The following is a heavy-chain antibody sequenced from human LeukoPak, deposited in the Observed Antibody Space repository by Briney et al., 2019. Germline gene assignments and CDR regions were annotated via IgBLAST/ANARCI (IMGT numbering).Heavy chain of an antibody. CDR1: GGSISSSSYY. CDR3: ARGIAAAGDYYYYYYYMDV. J-gene: IGHJ6*03. Sequence: SETLSLTCTVSGGSISSSSYYWGWIRQPPGKGLEWIGSIYYSGSTYYNPSLKSRVTISVDTSKNQFSLKLSSVTAADTAVYYCARGIAAAGDYYYYYYYMDVWGKGTTVTISS. D-gene: IGHD6-13*01. CDR2: IYYSGST. V-gene: IGHV4-39*01.